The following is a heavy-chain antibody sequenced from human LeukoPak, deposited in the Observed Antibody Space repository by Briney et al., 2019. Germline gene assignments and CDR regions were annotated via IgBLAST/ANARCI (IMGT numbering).Heavy chain of an antibody. Sequence: ASVKVSCKASGYTFTGYYMHWVRQAPGQGLEWMGWINPNSGGTNYAQKFQGRVTMTRDTSISTAYMELSRLRSDDTAVYYCARGNTTVTNQGRNWFDPWGQGTLVTVSS. V-gene: IGHV1-2*02. CDR1: GYTFTGYY. D-gene: IGHD4-17*01. CDR2: INPNSGGT. CDR3: ARGNTTVTNQGRNWFDP. J-gene: IGHJ5*02.